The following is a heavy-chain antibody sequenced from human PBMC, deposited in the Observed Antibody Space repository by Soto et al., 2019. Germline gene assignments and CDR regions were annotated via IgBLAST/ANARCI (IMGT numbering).Heavy chain of an antibody. V-gene: IGHV3-21*02. CDR2: ISASGAYK. J-gene: IGHJ4*02. CDR3: ARGCSSASCYYY. Sequence: EVRLVESGGGLVKPGGSLRVSCAASGFNFNTYSMNWVRQAPGKGLQWVSFISASGAYKYYADSVRGRFTISRDNAKNSLYLQMNSLRAEDTAVYYCARGCSSASCYYYWGQGTLVTVSS. D-gene: IGHD2-2*01. CDR1: GFNFNTYS.